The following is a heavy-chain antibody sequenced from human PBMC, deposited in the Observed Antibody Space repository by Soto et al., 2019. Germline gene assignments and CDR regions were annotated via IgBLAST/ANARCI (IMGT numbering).Heavy chain of an antibody. CDR3: TRHEDDSALPFDY. CDR1: GFIFSDSA. V-gene: IGHV3-73*01. Sequence: GGSLRLSCAASGFIFSDSAVHWVRQASGKGLEWVGRISSKTNNYATTYSASVEGRFTISRDDSRNTAYLQINTLKTEDTAVYYRTRHEDDSALPFDYWGPGTLVTVSS. D-gene: IGHD2-15*01. CDR2: ISSKTNNYAT. J-gene: IGHJ4*02.